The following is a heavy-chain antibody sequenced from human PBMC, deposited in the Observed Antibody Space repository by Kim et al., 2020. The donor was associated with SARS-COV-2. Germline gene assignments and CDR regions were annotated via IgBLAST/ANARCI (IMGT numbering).Heavy chain of an antibody. D-gene: IGHD2-15*01. V-gene: IGHV4-4*02. J-gene: IGHJ4*02. CDR3: ARGAVAATSDFDY. Sequence: TPSLKSRDTISVDKSKNQCYLKPSSVTAADTAVYYCARGAVAATSDFDYWGQGTLVTVSS.